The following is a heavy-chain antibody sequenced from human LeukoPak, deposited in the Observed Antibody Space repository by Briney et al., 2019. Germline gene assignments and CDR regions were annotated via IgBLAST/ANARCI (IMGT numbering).Heavy chain of an antibody. CDR1: GGFISSGTHY. J-gene: IGHJ4*02. Sequence: PSQTLSLTCDVSGGFISSGTHYWTWIRQPVGKGLEWLGRIFTSGSPTYNSSLESRLTISMDKSKNQFFLKLTSVTAADTAMYYCARYFGVVIPNFDYWGQGTLVTVSS. V-gene: IGHV4-61*02. CDR2: IFTSGSP. D-gene: IGHD3-3*01. CDR3: ARYFGVVIPNFDY.